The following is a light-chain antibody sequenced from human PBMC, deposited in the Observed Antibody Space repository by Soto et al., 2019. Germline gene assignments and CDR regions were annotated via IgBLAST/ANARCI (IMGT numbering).Light chain of an antibody. Sequence: QSALTQPPSASGSPGQSVTISCTGTSNDVGGYNFVSWYQQHPGKAPKLMIFEVSKRPSGVPDRFSGSKSGSTASLIVSGLQAEDEADYYCSSYAGNNIYYVFGTGTKLTVL. V-gene: IGLV2-8*01. CDR3: SSYAGNNIYYV. CDR2: EVS. CDR1: SNDVGGYNF. J-gene: IGLJ1*01.